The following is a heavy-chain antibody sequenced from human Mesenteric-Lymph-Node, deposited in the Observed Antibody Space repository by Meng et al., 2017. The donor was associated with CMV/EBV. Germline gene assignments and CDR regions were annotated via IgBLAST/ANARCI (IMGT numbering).Heavy chain of an antibody. Sequence: GGSLRLSCAASGFTFRTYTLNWVRQAPGKGLEWVSSITSSSTYIYYADSVKGRFTISRDNAKNSLYLQMNSLRADDTAVYYCARDYRRGDGSGWGQGTLVTVSS. J-gene: IGHJ4*02. CDR1: GFTFRTYT. V-gene: IGHV3-21*01. D-gene: IGHD2-21*02. CDR2: ITSSSTYI. CDR3: ARDYRRGDGSG.